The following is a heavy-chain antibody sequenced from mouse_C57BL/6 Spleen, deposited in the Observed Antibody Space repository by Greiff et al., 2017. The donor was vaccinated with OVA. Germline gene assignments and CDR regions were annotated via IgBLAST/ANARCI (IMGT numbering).Heavy chain of an antibody. V-gene: IGHV1-53*01. CDR3: ARGGIYYDYLFDY. D-gene: IGHD2-4*01. Sequence: VQLQQPGTELVKPGASVKLSCKASGYTFTSYWMHWVKQRPGQGLEWIGNINPSNGGTNYNEKFKSKATLTVDKSSSTAYMQLSSLTSEDSAVYYCARGGIYYDYLFDYWGQGTTLTVSS. J-gene: IGHJ2*01. CDR2: INPSNGGT. CDR1: GYTFTSYW.